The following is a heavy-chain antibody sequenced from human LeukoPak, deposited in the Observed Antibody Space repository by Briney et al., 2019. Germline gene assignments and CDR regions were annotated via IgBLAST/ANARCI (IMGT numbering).Heavy chain of an antibody. J-gene: IGHJ5*01. CDR2: IYYSGST. V-gene: IGHV4-39*01. Sequence: KPSETLSLTCTVSGGSISSSSYYWAWIRQPPGKGLEWIGSIYYSGSTYYNPSLKSRVTISVDTSKNPFSLKLSSVTAADTAVYYCARHDAIRPNWFDSWGQGTLVTVSS. CDR1: GGSISSSSYY. CDR3: ARHDAIRPNWFDS.